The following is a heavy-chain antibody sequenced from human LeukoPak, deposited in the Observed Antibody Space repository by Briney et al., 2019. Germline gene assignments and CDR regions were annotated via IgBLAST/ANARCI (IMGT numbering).Heavy chain of an antibody. D-gene: IGHD5-24*01. Sequence: ASVKASCKESGYSFSSYYIHWVRQAPGQGLEWMGIINPSGGSTSYAQKFQGRVTMTRDTSTSTVYMELSSLRSEDTAVYYCARGLMAGNTALFDYWGQGTLVTVSS. CDR2: INPSGGST. J-gene: IGHJ4*02. CDR3: ARGLMAGNTALFDY. V-gene: IGHV1-46*01. CDR1: GYSFSSYY.